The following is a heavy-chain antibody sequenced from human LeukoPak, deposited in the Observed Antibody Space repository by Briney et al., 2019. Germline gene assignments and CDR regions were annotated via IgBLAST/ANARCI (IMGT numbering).Heavy chain of an antibody. J-gene: IGHJ5*02. D-gene: IGHD6-19*01. V-gene: IGHV4-4*07. CDR1: GGSISSYY. Sequence: PSETLSLTCTVSGGSISSYYWSWIRQPAGKGLEWIGRIYTSGSTNHNPSLKSRVTMSVDTSKNQFSLKLSSVTAADTAVYYCARDRDPQWLVPFDPWGQGTLVTVSS. CDR3: ARDRDPQWLVPFDP. CDR2: IYTSGST.